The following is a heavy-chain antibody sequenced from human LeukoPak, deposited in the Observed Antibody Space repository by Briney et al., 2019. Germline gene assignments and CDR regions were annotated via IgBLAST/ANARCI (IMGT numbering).Heavy chain of an antibody. CDR2: ISGSTSAV. CDR3: ARGPHMAAASY. D-gene: IGHD6-13*01. Sequence: PGGSLRLSCAASGFTFTRYGMVWVRQAPGKGLEWVSYISGSTSAVYYADSVRGRFTISRDNARNSLYLQINSLKAGDTALYYRARGPHMAAASYWGQGTLVIVSS. V-gene: IGHV3-48*04. CDR1: GFTFTRYG. J-gene: IGHJ4*02.